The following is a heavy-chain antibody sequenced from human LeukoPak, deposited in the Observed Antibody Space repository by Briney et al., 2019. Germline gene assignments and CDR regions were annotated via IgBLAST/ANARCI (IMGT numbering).Heavy chain of an antibody. CDR3: ARLRITMVRGVIIGPNWFDP. CDR1: GYSFTSYW. CDR2: IYPGDSDT. J-gene: IGHJ5*02. Sequence: GESLKISCKGSGYSFTSYWIGWVRQMPGKGLEWMGIIYPGDSDTRYSPSFQGQVTISADKSISTAYLQWSSLKASDTAMYYCARLRITMVRGVIIGPNWFDPWGQGTLVTVSS. V-gene: IGHV5-51*01. D-gene: IGHD3-10*01.